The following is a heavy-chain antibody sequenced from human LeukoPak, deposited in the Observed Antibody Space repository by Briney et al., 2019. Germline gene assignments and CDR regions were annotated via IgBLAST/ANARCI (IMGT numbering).Heavy chain of an antibody. CDR3: AGYYYDSSGYYPGY. Sequence: AGGSLRLSCAASGFTFSSYSMNWVRQAPGKGLEWVSSISSSSSYIYYADSVKGRFTISRDNAKNSLYLQMNSLRAEDTAVYYCAGYYYDSSGYYPGYLGQGTLVTVSS. V-gene: IGHV3-21*01. CDR2: ISSSSSYI. D-gene: IGHD3-22*01. CDR1: GFTFSSYS. J-gene: IGHJ4*02.